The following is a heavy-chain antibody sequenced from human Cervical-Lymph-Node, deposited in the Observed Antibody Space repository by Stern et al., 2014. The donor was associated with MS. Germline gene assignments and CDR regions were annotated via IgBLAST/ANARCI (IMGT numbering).Heavy chain of an antibody. J-gene: IGHJ6*02. D-gene: IGHD1-26*01. V-gene: IGHV1-69*01. CDR2: VIPIFGTA. CDR3: ARSPRLGGDTSYYGMDV. CDR1: GGTFSSYA. Sequence: QVQLVQSGAEVKKPGSSVKVSCKASGGTFSSYAISWGRQAPGQGLEWMGGVIPIFGTANYDQKFQGRVTITAAESTSTAYMELSSLRSEDTAVYYCARSPRLGGDTSYYGMDVWGQGTPVTVSS.